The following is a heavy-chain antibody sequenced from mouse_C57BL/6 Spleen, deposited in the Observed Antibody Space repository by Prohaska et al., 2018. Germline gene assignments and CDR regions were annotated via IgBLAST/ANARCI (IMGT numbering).Heavy chain of an antibody. J-gene: IGHJ2*01. V-gene: IGHV1-69*01. D-gene: IGHD1-1*01. CDR3: ARAGYYGSSYGYYFDY. Sequence: QVQLQQPGAELVMPGASVKLSCKASGYTFTSYWMHWVKQRPGQGLEWIGEIDPSDSYTNYNQKFKGKATLTVDKSYSTAYMQLSSLTSEDSAVYYCARAGYYGSSYGYYFDYWGQGTTLTVSS. CDR1: GYTFTSYW. CDR2: IDPSDSYT.